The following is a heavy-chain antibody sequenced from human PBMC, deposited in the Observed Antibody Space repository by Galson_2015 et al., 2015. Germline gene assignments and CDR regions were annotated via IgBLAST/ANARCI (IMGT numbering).Heavy chain of an antibody. Sequence: SVKVSCKASGGTFSSYAISWVRQAPGQGLEWMGGIIPIFGTANYAQKFQGRVTITADESTSTAYMELSSLRSEDTAVYYCARDGSQQYSGYDSYWFDPWGQGTLVTVSS. CDR1: GGTFSSYA. V-gene: IGHV1-69*13. J-gene: IGHJ5*02. CDR3: ARDGSQQYSGYDSYWFDP. D-gene: IGHD5-12*01. CDR2: IIPIFGTA.